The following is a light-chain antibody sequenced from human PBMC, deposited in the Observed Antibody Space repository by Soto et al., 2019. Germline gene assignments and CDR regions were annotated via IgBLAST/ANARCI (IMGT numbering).Light chain of an antibody. J-gene: IGKJ1*01. CDR3: QQLRGYPWT. CDR2: AAS. CDR1: QGISSF. Sequence: DIQLTQSPSFLSASIGDSVTFTCRASQGISSFLAWYQHTPGKAPKLLIYAASTLQSGVPSRFSGSGSGREFTLTISSLQPEDFATYDGQQLRGYPWTFGQGTKVEIK. V-gene: IGKV1-9*01.